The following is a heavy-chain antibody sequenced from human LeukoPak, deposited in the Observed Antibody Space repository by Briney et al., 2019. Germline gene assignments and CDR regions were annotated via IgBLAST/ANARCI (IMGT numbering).Heavy chain of an antibody. J-gene: IGHJ4*02. D-gene: IGHD6-19*01. CDR3: TRVLYSSGWYGDHY. CDR1: GFTFSSYW. Sequence: GGSLRLSCAASGFTFSSYWMSWVRQAPGKGLEWVAVISYDGSNKYYADSVKGRFTISRDNSKNTLYLQMNSLRGEDTAVYYCTRVLYSSGWYGDHYWGQGTLVTVSS. CDR2: ISYDGSNK. V-gene: IGHV3-30*03.